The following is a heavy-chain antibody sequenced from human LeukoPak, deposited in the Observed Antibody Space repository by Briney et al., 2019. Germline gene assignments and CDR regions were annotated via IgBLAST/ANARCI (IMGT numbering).Heavy chain of an antibody. CDR1: GGSISSGGYY. CDR3: ARLPYYDFWSGYPKYGMDV. D-gene: IGHD3-3*01. CDR2: IYYSGST. V-gene: IGHV4-61*08. Sequence: SETLSLTCTVSGGSISSGGYYWSWIRQHPGKGLEWIGYIYYSGSTNYNPSLKSRATISVDTSKNQFSLKLSSVTAADTAVYYCARLPYYDFWSGYPKYGMDVWGQGTTVTVSS. J-gene: IGHJ6*02.